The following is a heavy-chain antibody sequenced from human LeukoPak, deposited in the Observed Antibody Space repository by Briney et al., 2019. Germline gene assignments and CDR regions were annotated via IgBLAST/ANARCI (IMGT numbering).Heavy chain of an antibody. D-gene: IGHD3-9*01. J-gene: IGHJ4*02. CDR1: GFTFSSYG. V-gene: IGHV3-23*01. Sequence: GGTLRLSCAASGFTFSSYGMSWVRQAPGKGLEWVSAISGSGGSTYYADSVKGRFTISRDNSKNTLYLQMNSLRAEDTAVYYCARTNYDILTGYRYLGYWGQGTLVTVSS. CDR3: ARTNYDILTGYRYLGY. CDR2: ISGSGGST.